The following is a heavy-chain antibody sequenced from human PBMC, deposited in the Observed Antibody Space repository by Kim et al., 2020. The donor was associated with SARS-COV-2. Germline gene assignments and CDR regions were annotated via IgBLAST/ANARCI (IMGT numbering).Heavy chain of an antibody. CDR2: ITDNGVTT. D-gene: IGHD1-26*01. J-gene: IGHJ4*02. Sequence: GGSLRLSCAGSGFTFRSYAMQWVRQAPGKGLEYVSAITDNGVTTFYADSVKGRFTISRDNSKNMAYLQMGSLRPEDTAVYYCASVFPRSGSYDFCGQG. CDR1: GFTFRSYA. V-gene: IGHV3-64*02. CDR3: ASVFPRSGSYDF.